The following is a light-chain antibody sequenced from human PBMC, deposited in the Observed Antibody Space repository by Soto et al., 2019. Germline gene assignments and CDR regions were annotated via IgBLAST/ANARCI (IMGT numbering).Light chain of an antibody. V-gene: IGLV1-47*01. Sequence: QSVLTQPPSASGTLGQRVTISCSGSRSNLGYNKVYWYQQLPGTAPKLLIYRDNERPSGVPDRFSASKSGSSASLAISGLRSEDEADYYCSSWDDSLSGVVFGGGTKLTVL. CDR1: RSNLGYNK. CDR2: RDN. J-gene: IGLJ3*02. CDR3: SSWDDSLSGVV.